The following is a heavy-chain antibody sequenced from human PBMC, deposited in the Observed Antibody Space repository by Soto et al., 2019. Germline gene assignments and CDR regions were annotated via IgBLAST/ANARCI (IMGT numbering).Heavy chain of an antibody. CDR3: ARIGTLDWIDDY. CDR1: GGTFRSYV. V-gene: IGHV1-69*12. J-gene: IGHJ4*02. D-gene: IGHD1-1*01. CDR2: IIPMYGTT. Sequence: QVQLVQSGAEVKKPGSSVKVSCKASGGTFRSYVTSWVRQAPGQGLEWLGGIIPMYGTTYYAQTFQGRVTISADESTSTVFMELSSLRSEDTAVYYCARIGTLDWIDDYWGQGTLVTVSS.